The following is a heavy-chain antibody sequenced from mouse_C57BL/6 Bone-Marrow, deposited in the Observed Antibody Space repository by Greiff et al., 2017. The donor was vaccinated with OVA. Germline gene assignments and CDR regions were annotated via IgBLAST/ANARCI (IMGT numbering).Heavy chain of an antibody. J-gene: IGHJ2*01. CDR1: GFNIKDYY. CDR2: IDPEDGET. Sequence: VQLQQSGAELVKPGASVKLSCTASGFNIKDYYMHWVKQRTEQGLEWIGRIDPEDGETKSAPKFPGKATIPAATSSKTAYQQPSSLTTEDTAVYYFARRVFFGYWGQGTTLTVSS. CDR3: ARRVFFGY. V-gene: IGHV14-2*01.